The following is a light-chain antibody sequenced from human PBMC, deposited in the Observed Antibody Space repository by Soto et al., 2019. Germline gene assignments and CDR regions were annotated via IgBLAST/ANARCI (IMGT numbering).Light chain of an antibody. CDR2: DFT. V-gene: IGLV2-11*01. CDR1: SYNY. Sequence: QSALTQPRSVSGSLGHSVTISCSGTSYNYVSWYQHPPGQAPRLIIYDFTKRPSGVPDRFSASKSGSVASLTISGLQADDEADYYCSSLLPSEILLFGGGTKVTVL. CDR3: SSLLPSEILL. J-gene: IGLJ2*01.